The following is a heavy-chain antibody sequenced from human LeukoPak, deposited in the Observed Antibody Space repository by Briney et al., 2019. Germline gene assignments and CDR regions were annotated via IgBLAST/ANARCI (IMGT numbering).Heavy chain of an antibody. CDR2: LSSTGKT. CDR1: GASVSTSH. CDR3: SEGYFEPFDH. V-gene: IGHV4-59*02. Sequence: SETLSLTCVVSGASVSTSHWNWIRQLPGKGLEWIGCLSSTGKTDYNPSLASRVTISLGTSKNQVSLKLRSVTAADTAVYYCSEGYFEPFDHWGQGTLVTVSS. J-gene: IGHJ4*02. D-gene: IGHD2/OR15-2a*01.